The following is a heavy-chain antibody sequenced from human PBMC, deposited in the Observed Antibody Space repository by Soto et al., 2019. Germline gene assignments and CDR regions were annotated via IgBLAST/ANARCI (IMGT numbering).Heavy chain of an antibody. J-gene: IGHJ5*02. V-gene: IGHV4-4*07. CDR2: IYATGTS. CDR1: GASISGFY. CDR3: VRDGTKTLRDWFDP. Sequence: QVQLQESGPGLVKPSETLSLTCTVSGASISGFYWSWILKSAGKGLEWIGRIYATGTSDYNHSLKSRVMMSVDTSKKQFSLKLRSVTAADTAVYYCVRDGTKTLRDWFDPWGQGISVTVSS. D-gene: IGHD1-1*01.